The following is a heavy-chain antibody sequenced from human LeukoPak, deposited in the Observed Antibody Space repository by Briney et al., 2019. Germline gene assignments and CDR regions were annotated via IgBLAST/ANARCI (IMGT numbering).Heavy chain of an antibody. V-gene: IGHV4-39*01. CDR1: GGSISSSSYY. Sequence: PSETLSLTCTVSGGSISSSSYYWGWIRQPPGKGLGWIGGFYYSGSTYYNPSLKSRVTISVDTSKNQFSLKLSSVTAADTAVYYCARSYSSSSHYYYYYMDVWGKGTTVTVSS. D-gene: IGHD6-6*01. CDR2: FYYSGST. J-gene: IGHJ6*03. CDR3: ARSYSSSSHYYYYYMDV.